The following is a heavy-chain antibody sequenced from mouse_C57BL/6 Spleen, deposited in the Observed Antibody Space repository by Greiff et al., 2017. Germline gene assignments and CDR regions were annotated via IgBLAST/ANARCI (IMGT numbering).Heavy chain of an antibody. CDR1: GYSFTSYW. J-gene: IGHJ3*01. CDR2: IHPDRGST. V-gene: IGHV1-64*01. D-gene: IGHD2-1*01. Sequence: QVQLQQPGAELVQPGASVKFSCTASGYSFTSYWMHWVQQRPGQGLEWIGMIHPDRGSTNYNEELKSKGTLTVDKSSSTVYMQLSSLTSEDSAVYYCVCGNLLSWFAYWGQGTLVTVSA. CDR3: VCGNLLSWFAY.